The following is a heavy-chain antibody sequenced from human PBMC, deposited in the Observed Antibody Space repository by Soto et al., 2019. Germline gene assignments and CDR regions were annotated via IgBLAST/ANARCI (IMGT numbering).Heavy chain of an antibody. CDR3: AREQVYGSGTRIFDY. J-gene: IGHJ4*02. V-gene: IGHV3-72*01. D-gene: IGHD3-10*01. CDR2: TRNKGNTYTT. CDR1: GFTFSDHY. Sequence: GGSLRLSCAASGFTFSDHYMDWVRQAPGKGLEWVGRTRNKGNTYTTEYAASVKGRFTISRDDSKNSLYLQMNSLKTEDTAVYYCAREQVYGSGTRIFDYWGQGTLVTVS.